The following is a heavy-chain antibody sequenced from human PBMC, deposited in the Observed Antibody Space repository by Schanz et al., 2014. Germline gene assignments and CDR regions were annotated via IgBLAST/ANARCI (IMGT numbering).Heavy chain of an antibody. D-gene: IGHD4-17*01. CDR3: AKDMHTDYGGKPQAFDI. J-gene: IGHJ3*02. V-gene: IGHV3-33*06. Sequence: QVQLVKSGGGVVQPGRSLRLSCAASGFTFSSYGMHWVRQAPGKGLEWGAVIWDDGNNKFYADSEKGRFIISRDNSKNTLELQINSLRDEDAALYYCAKDMHTDYGGKPQAFDIWGQGTMVTVSS. CDR1: GFTFSSYG. CDR2: IWDDGNNK.